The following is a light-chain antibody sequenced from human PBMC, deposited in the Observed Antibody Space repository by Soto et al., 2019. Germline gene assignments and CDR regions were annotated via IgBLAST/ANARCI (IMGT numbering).Light chain of an antibody. Sequence: DIQMTQSPSTLSGSVGDRVTITCRASQTISSWLAWYQQKPGKAPKLLIYKASTLKRGVPSRFSGSGSGTEITLTISSLQPDNFATYYSKHHNTYSETFGQRTKVNIK. J-gene: IGKJ1*01. CDR3: KHHNTYSET. CDR2: KAS. CDR1: QTISSW. V-gene: IGKV1-5*03.